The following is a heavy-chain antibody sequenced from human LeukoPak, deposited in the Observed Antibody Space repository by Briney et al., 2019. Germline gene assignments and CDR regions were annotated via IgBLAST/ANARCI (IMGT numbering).Heavy chain of an antibody. CDR1: GFTFSSYG. V-gene: IGHV3-33*01. J-gene: IGHJ6*02. Sequence: GGSLRLSCAASGFTFSSYGMHWVRQAPGKGLEWVAVIWYDGSNKYYADSVKGRFTISRDNSKNTLYLQMNSLSAEDTAVYYCARGDLQWLVLDYYGMDVWGQGTTVTVSS. D-gene: IGHD6-19*01. CDR2: IWYDGSNK. CDR3: ARGDLQWLVLDYYGMDV.